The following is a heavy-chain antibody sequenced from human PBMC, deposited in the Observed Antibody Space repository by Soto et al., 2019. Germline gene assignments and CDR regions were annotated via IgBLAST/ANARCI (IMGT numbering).Heavy chain of an antibody. D-gene: IGHD4-17*01. J-gene: IGHJ5*02. CDR3: ARSPMTTVTNYWFDP. CDR1: GYTFTSYG. Sequence: ASVKVSCKASGYTFTSYGISWVRQAPGQGLEWMGWISAYNGNTNYAQKLQGRVTMTIDTSTSTAYMELRSLRSDDTAVYYCARSPMTTVTNYWFDPWGQGTLVTVSS. V-gene: IGHV1-18*01. CDR2: ISAYNGNT.